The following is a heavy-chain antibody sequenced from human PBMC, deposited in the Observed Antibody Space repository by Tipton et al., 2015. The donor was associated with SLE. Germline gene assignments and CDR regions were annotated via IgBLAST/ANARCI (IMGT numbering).Heavy chain of an antibody. CDR3: AKGAPSSGWYLDY. CDR2: INWNGGST. Sequence: SLRLSCAASGFTFDDYGMSWVRQAPGKGLEWVSGINWNGGSTYYADSVKGRFTISRDNSKNTLYLQMNSLRAEDTAVYYCAKGAPSSGWYLDYWGQGTLVTVSS. V-gene: IGHV3-20*04. CDR1: GFTFDDYG. J-gene: IGHJ4*02. D-gene: IGHD6-19*01.